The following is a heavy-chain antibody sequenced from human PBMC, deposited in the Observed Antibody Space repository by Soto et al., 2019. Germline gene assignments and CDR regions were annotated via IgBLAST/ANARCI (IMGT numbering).Heavy chain of an antibody. J-gene: IGHJ6*02. Sequence: EVQLVESGGGLVQPGGSLRLSCAASGFTFSSYEMNWVRQAPGKGLEWVSYISSSGSTIYYADSVKGRFTISRDNAKNSLYLQMNSLRAEDTAVYYCARERGGAYYYGMDVWGQGTTVTVSS. V-gene: IGHV3-48*03. CDR3: ARERGGAYYYGMDV. CDR2: ISSSGSTI. CDR1: GFTFSSYE. D-gene: IGHD3-16*01.